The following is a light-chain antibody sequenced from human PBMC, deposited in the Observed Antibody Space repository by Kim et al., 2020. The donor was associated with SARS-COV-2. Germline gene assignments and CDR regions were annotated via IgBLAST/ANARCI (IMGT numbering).Light chain of an antibody. Sequence: SVTVSCTGTSSDVGGYNYVSWYQQHPGKAPKLMICDVSNRPSGVSNRFSGSKSGNTASLTISGLQAEDAADYYCSSYTSSSTLHVFGTGTKVTVL. J-gene: IGLJ1*01. CDR3: SSYTSSSTLHV. CDR1: SSDVGGYNY. CDR2: DVS. V-gene: IGLV2-14*03.